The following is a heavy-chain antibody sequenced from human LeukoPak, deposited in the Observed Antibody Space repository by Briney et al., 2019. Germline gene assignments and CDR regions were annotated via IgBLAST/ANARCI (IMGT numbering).Heavy chain of an antibody. Sequence: GASVKVSCKASGYTFTGYYIHWVRQAPGQGLEWMGGIIPIFGTANYAQKFQGRVTITADESTSTAYMELSSLRSEDTAVYYCVRFGAVSFDIWGQGTMVTVSS. V-gene: IGHV1-69*13. CDR3: VRFGAVSFDI. CDR1: GYTFTGYY. CDR2: IIPIFGTA. D-gene: IGHD3-16*01. J-gene: IGHJ3*02.